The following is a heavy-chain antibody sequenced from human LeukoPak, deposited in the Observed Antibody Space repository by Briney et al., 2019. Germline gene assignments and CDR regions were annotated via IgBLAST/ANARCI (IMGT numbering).Heavy chain of an antibody. D-gene: IGHD3-3*01. V-gene: IGHV3-21*04. CDR2: ISSSSSYI. Sequence: GGSLRLSCAASGFTFSSYSMNWVRQAPGKGLEWVSSISSSSSYIYYADSVKGRFTISRDNAKNSLYLQMNSLRAEDTAVYYCARSRYDFWSGYYDYWGQGTLVTVSS. J-gene: IGHJ4*02. CDR3: ARSRYDFWSGYYDY. CDR1: GFTFSSYS.